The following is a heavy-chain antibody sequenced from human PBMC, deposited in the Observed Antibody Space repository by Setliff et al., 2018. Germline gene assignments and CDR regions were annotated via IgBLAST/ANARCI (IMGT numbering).Heavy chain of an antibody. D-gene: IGHD2-21*02. CDR3: ARGGVTAVWDLTD. V-gene: IGHV4-34*01. CDR2: INHSGST. J-gene: IGHJ4*02. Sequence: PSETLSLTCAVYSGSFSGYYWSWIRQPPGKGLEWIGEINHSGSTNYNPSLKSRVTISVDTSKNQFSLKLSSVTAADTAVYYCARGGVTAVWDLTDWGQGTLVTVSS. CDR1: SGSFSGYY.